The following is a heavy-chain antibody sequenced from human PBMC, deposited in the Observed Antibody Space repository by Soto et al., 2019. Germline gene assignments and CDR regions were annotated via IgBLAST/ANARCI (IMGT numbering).Heavy chain of an antibody. CDR1: GYTFTAYG. D-gene: IGHD3-22*01. J-gene: IGHJ4*02. V-gene: IGHV1-18*01. Sequence: QVQMVQSGPEVKMPGASVKVSCKTSGYTFTAYGLAWLRQAPGQRPEGMGWVSTNGDRTNYARKFQVRVTMTTDRSTTTTSMELRSLGTDDTAVYYCARELNTESSAYYSFAFWGQGTLVTVSS. CDR3: ARELNTESSAYYSFAF. CDR2: VSTNGDRT.